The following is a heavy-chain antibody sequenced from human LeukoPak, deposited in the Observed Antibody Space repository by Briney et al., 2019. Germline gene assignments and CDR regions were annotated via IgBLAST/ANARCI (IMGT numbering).Heavy chain of an antibody. CDR3: TRAPWELLRAQYYFDY. CDR2: IRSKAYGGTT. Sequence: GGSLRLSCAASGFTFSSFWMHWFRQAPGKGLEWVGFIRSKAYGGTTEYAASVKGRFTISRDDSKSIAYLQMNSLKTEDTAVYYCTRAPWELLRAQYYFDYWGQGTLVTVSS. V-gene: IGHV3-49*03. CDR1: GFTFSSFW. D-gene: IGHD1-26*01. J-gene: IGHJ4*02.